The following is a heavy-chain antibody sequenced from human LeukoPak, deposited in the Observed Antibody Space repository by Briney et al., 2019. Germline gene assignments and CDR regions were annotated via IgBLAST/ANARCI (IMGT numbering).Heavy chain of an antibody. J-gene: IGHJ4*02. Sequence: SETLSLTCTVSGGSISSGSYYWTWIRQPAGKGLEWIGRIYTTGSTNYNPSLKSRVTIPMDTSKNQFSLILSSVTAADTAVYYCARDIGAARSDYWGQGTLVTVSS. D-gene: IGHD6-6*01. CDR2: IYTTGST. CDR1: GGSISSGSYY. CDR3: ARDIGAARSDY. V-gene: IGHV4-61*02.